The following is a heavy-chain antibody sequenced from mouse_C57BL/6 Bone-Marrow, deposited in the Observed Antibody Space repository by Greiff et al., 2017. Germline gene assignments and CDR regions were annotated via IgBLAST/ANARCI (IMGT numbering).Heavy chain of an antibody. CDR1: GYTFTSYG. J-gene: IGHJ2*01. V-gene: IGHV1-81*01. D-gene: IGHD1-1*01. CDR3: LYGSRGYFGY. Sequence: VQLQQPGAELARPGASVKLSCKASGYTFTSYGISWVKQRPGQGLEWIGEIYPTSGNTYYNEKFKGKATLTADKSSSTAYMELRSLTSEDSAVYFCLYGSRGYFGYWGQGTTLTVSS. CDR2: IYPTSGNT.